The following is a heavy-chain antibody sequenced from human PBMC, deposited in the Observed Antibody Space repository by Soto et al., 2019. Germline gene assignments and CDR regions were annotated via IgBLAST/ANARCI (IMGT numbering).Heavy chain of an antibody. J-gene: IGHJ6*02. CDR3: AKYTLGGNYNSGVDV. D-gene: IGHD3-16*01. CDR2: ISDDGSNE. CDR1: AFTFSSFG. Sequence: QVQLVESGGGVVQPGRSLRLSCAASAFTFSSFGMHWVRQAPGKGLEWVAVISDDGSNENYADSVKGRFTISRDNSKNTLYLQMNSLRAEDTAVYYCAKYTLGGNYNSGVDVWGQGTTVTVSS. V-gene: IGHV3-30*18.